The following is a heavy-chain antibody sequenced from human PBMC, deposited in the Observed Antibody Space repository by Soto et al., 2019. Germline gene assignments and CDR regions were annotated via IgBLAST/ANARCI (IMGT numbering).Heavy chain of an antibody. D-gene: IGHD3-9*01. CDR3: AKDGYLDTYYFDY. CDR1: GFTFSSYA. J-gene: IGHJ4*02. CDR2: ISYDGISK. Sequence: QVQLLESGGGVVQPGRSLRLSCAASGFTFSSYAMHWVRQAPGKGLEWVAVISYDGISKHYADSVKGRFSISRDDSENTLYVQMNSLRDEYPAVYYCAKDGYLDTYYFDYWGQGTLVTVSS. V-gene: IGHV3-30-3*01.